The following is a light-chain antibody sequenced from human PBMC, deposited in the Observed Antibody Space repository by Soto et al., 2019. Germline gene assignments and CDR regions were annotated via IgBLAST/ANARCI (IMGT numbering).Light chain of an antibody. V-gene: IGKV3-15*01. J-gene: IGKJ1*01. Sequence: EIVMTQSPATLSVSPGERATLSCRASQSVNSNLVWYQQKPGQAPRLLIYGASTRATGIPGRFSGSGYGTGFTLTISSLQSEDFAVYYCQQYNNWLLTFGQGTKVEIK. CDR1: QSVNSN. CDR3: QQYNNWLLT. CDR2: GAS.